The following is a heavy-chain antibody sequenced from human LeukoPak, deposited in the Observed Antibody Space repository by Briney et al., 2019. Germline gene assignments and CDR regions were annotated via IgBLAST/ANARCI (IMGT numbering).Heavy chain of an antibody. V-gene: IGHV1-46*01. Sequence: GASVKISCKASGYIFTNYYIHWVRQAPGQGLEWLGIINPSGGSTTYAQKFQGRVTMTSDMSTNTAYMELSSLISEDTAVYYCTRDPGLTNFYYYMDVWGKGTTVTVSS. CDR3: TRDPGLTNFYYYMDV. J-gene: IGHJ6*03. CDR1: GYIFTNYY. CDR2: INPSGGST. D-gene: IGHD4-11*01.